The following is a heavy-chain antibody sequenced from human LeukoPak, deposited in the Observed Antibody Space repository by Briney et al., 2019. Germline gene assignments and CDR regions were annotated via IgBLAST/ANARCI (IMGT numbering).Heavy chain of an antibody. J-gene: IGHJ2*01. CDR3: AREANSPTARYWYFDL. CDR1: GGSVSSYY. V-gene: IGHV4-59*02. Sequence: SETLSLTCTVSGGSVSSYYWSWMRQSPGKGLEWIGYVYYSGSTNYNPALKSRVTISLNTSENQFSLKLSSVTAADTAVYYCAREANSPTARYWYFDLWGRGTQVTVSS. D-gene: IGHD2-21*01. CDR2: VYYSGST.